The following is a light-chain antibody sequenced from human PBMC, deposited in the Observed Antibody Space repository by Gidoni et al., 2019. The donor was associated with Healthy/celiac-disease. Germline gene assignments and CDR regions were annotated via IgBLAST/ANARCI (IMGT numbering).Light chain of an antibody. V-gene: IGKV1-39*01. CDR1: QIISSY. Sequence: DIQMTQSPSYLSASVGDRVTITCLASQIISSYLNWYQQKPGKAPKLLIYAASRLQSGVPSRFSGSGSGTDFTLTISSLQPEDFATYYCQQSYSTLWGFGQGTKVEIK. J-gene: IGKJ1*01. CDR2: AAS. CDR3: QQSYSTLWG.